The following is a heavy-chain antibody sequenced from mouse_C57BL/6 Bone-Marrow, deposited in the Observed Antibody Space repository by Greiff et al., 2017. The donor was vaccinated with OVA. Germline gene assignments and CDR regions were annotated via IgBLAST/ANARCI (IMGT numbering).Heavy chain of an antibody. V-gene: IGHV1-15*01. Sequence: LVESGAELVRPGASVTLSCKASGYTFTDYEMHWVKQTPVHGLEWIGAIDPETGGTAYNQKFKGKAILTADKSSSTAYMELRSLTSEDSAVYYCTRSYSNYGDFDYWGQGTTPTVSS. CDR3: TRSYSNYGDFDY. CDR1: GYTFTDYE. D-gene: IGHD2-5*01. J-gene: IGHJ2*01. CDR2: IDPETGGT.